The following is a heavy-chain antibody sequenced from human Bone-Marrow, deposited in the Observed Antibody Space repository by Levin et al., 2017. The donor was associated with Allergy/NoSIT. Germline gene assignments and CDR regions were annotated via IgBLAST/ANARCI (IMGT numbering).Heavy chain of an antibody. V-gene: IGHV4-59*01. CDR2: IYYTGST. D-gene: IGHD2-15*01. Sequence: PSETLSLTCIVSGGSISSYHWSWIRQPPGKGLEWIGYIYYTGSTDYNPSLRSRVTISIDTSKSQFSLTLNSVTAADTAVYYCARDRVVASSGTYYYYGMAVWGRGTTVTVSS. J-gene: IGHJ6*02. CDR1: GGSISSYH. CDR3: ARDRVVASSGTYYYYGMAV.